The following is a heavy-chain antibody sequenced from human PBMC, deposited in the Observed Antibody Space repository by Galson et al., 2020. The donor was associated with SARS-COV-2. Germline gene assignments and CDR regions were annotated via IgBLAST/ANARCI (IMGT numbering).Heavy chain of an antibody. CDR1: GGLINVYY. Sequence: SETLSLTCSVSGGLINVYYWNWLRQSAGKGLEWIGRIHTTGSTSYNPSLRRRVSMSIDTPKNQFSLRLTSMTDADTAIYYCARDPFESSFDYWGQGTLVAVSS. V-gene: IGHV4-4*07. CDR2: IHTTGST. J-gene: IGHJ4*02. CDR3: ARDPFESSFDY.